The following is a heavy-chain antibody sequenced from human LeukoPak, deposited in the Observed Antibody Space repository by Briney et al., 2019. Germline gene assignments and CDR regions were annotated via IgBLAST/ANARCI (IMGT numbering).Heavy chain of an antibody. CDR3: ARDSGYDSRFYYYYMDV. CDR1: GFTFSSYA. J-gene: IGHJ6*03. Sequence: GGSLRLSCAASGFTFSSYAMHWVRQAPGKGLEWVAVTSYDGSNKYYADSVKGRLTISRDNSKNTLYLQMNSLRAEDTAVYYCARDSGYDSRFYYYYMDVWGKGTTVTVSS. D-gene: IGHD5-12*01. CDR2: TSYDGSNK. V-gene: IGHV3-30-3*01.